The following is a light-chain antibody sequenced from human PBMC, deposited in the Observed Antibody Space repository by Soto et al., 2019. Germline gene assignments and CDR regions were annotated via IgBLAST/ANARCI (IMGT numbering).Light chain of an antibody. Sequence: QSVLTQPPSVSGAPGQRVNISCTGSSSNIGAGYDVHWYQQLPGTAPKLLIYGNSNRPSGVPDRFSGSKSGTSASLAITGLQAEDEADYYCQSYDSSLSGYVFGTGTKFTVL. CDR1: SSNIGAGYD. J-gene: IGLJ1*01. CDR3: QSYDSSLSGYV. V-gene: IGLV1-40*01. CDR2: GNS.